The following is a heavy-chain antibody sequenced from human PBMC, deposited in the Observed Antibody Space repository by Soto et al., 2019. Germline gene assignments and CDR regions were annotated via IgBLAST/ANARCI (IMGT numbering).Heavy chain of an antibody. D-gene: IGHD6-6*01. J-gene: IGHJ4*02. CDR2: IIPIFGTA. V-gene: IGHV1-69*13. CDR3: ASLIAARPDYSG. CDR1: GGTFSSYA. Sequence: SVKVSCKASGGTFSSYAISWVRQAPGQGLEWMGGIIPIFGTANYAQKFQGRVTITAVESTSTAYMELSSLRSEDTAVYYCASLIAARPDYSGWGQGTLVTVSS.